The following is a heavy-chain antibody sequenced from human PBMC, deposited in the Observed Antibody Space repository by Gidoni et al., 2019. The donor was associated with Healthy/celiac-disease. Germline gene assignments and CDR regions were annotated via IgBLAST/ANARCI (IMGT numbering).Heavy chain of an antibody. CDR1: GFTFSDYY. CDR2: ISSSGSTI. D-gene: IGHD2-2*01. J-gene: IGHJ5*02. V-gene: IGHV3-11*01. CDR3: ARMYCSSTSCYPRKVGWFDP. Sequence: QVQLVESGGGLVKPGGSLRLSCAASGFTFSDYYMSWIRQAPGKGLEWVSYISSSGSTIYYADSVKGRFTISRDNAKNSLYLKMNSMRAEETDVYYCARMYCSSTSCYPRKVGWFDPWGQGTLVTVAS.